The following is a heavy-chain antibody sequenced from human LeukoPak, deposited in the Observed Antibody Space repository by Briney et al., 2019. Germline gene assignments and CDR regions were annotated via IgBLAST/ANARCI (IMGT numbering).Heavy chain of an antibody. J-gene: IGHJ4*02. D-gene: IGHD6-6*01. V-gene: IGHV4-59*01. CDR2: IYYSGST. Sequence: SETLSLTCTVSGGSISSYYWSWIRQPPGKGLEWIGYIYYSGSTNYNPSFKSRVTISVDTSKNQFSLKLSSVTAADTAVYYCARDSIEYSSSPGSFDYWGQGTLVTVSS. CDR3: ARDSIEYSSSPGSFDY. CDR1: GGSISSYY.